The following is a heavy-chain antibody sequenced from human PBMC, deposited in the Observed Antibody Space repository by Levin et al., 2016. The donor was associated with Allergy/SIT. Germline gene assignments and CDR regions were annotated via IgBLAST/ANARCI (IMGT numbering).Heavy chain of an antibody. D-gene: IGHD5-24*01. CDR1: GFSFSAYW. CDR2: IGGSGDDI. CDR3: AKRSRDGYNSELDY. V-gene: IGHV3-23*01. J-gene: IGHJ4*02. Sequence: GESLKISCEASGFSFSAYWMHWVRQVPGKGLEWVSGIGGSGDDIHYADSVEGRFTISRDNSRDTLYMQMNSLRAEDTAVYYCAKRSRDGYNSELDYWGQGTLVTVSS.